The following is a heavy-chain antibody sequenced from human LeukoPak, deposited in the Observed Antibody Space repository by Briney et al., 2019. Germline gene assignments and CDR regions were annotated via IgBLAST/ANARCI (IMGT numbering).Heavy chain of an antibody. V-gene: IGHV3-30*18. CDR1: GFTFSSYG. Sequence: GGSLRLSCAASGFTFSSYGMHWVRQAPGKGLEWVATISFEGSNKYYADSVKGRFTISRDNSKNSLYLQMNSLRAEDTALYYCAKDTGITMVRGVITYFDYWGQGTLVTVSS. CDR3: AKDTGITMVRGVITYFDY. D-gene: IGHD3-10*01. CDR2: ISFEGSNK. J-gene: IGHJ4*02.